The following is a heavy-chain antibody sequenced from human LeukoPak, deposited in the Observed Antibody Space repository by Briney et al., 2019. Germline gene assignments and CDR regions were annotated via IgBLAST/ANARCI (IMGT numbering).Heavy chain of an antibody. V-gene: IGHV3-30*18. CDR2: ISYDGNNK. D-gene: IGHD5-18*01. J-gene: IGHJ4*02. CDR1: GFTFSSYA. Sequence: GGSLRLSRAASGFTFSSYAMHWVRQAPGKGLEWVAIISYDGNNKYYADSVKGRFTISRDNSKNTLYLQMNSLRAEDTAVYYCAKASDSIQLWSAGPDYWGQGTLVTVSS. CDR3: AKASDSIQLWSAGPDY.